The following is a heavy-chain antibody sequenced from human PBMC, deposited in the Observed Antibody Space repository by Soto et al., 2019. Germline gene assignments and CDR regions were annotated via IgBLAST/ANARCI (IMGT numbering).Heavy chain of an antibody. CDR3: AGTTPNYYYYYGMDV. J-gene: IGHJ6*02. D-gene: IGHD1-7*01. CDR2: FDPEDGET. Sequence: ASVKVSCKVSGYTLTELSMHWVRRAPGKGLEWMGGFDPEDGETIYAQKFQGRVTMTEDTSTDTAYMELSSLRSEDTAVYYCAGTTPNYYYYYGMDVWGQGTTVTVSS. CDR1: GYTLTELS. V-gene: IGHV1-24*01.